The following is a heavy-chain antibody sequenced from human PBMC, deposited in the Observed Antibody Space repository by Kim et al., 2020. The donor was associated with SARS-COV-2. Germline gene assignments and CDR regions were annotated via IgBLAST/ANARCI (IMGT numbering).Heavy chain of an antibody. CDR3: ARSYFGGYSSG. D-gene: IGHD6-19*01. J-gene: IGHJ4*02. CDR2: T. Sequence: TDYTPSLKSRVTISVDTSKNQFSLKLSSVTAADTAVYYCARSYFGGYSSGWGQGTLVTVSS. V-gene: IGHV4-39*07.